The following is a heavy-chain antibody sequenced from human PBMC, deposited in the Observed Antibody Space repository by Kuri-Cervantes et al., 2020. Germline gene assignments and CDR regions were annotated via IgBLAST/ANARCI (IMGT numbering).Heavy chain of an antibody. CDR3: ARRAYGVGFDP. CDR1: GGSISSYY. V-gene: IGHV4-59*08. D-gene: IGHD3-3*01. J-gene: IGHJ5*02. CDR2: IYNNGMT. Sequence: SETLSLTCTVSGGSISSYYWTWIRQPPGKGPEWIGTIYNNGMTFYNPSLKSRVSVSMDTSKNHFFLSLSSVTAADTALYYCARRAYGVGFDPWGQGIMVTVSS.